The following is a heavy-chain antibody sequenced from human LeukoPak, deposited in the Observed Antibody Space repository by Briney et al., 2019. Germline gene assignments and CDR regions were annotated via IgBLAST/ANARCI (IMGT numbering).Heavy chain of an antibody. CDR3: AKVISVGAPRGFDY. D-gene: IGHD1-26*01. V-gene: IGHV3-23*01. CDR2: ISRSGGST. Sequence: GGSLRLSCAASGFTLGTYDMYWVRPAPGKGLEGVSSISRSGGSTYYADSVNGRFTISRDNSKNTLYLQMSSLRADDTAVYYCAKVISVGAPRGFDYWGQGTLVTVSS. J-gene: IGHJ4*02. CDR1: GFTLGTYD.